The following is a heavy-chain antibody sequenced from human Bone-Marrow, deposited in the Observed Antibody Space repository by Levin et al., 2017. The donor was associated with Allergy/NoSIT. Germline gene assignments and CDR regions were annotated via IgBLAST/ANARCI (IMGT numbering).Heavy chain of an antibody. J-gene: IGHJ4*02. V-gene: IGHV2-70*01. CDR1: GFSLTPSAMC. CDR2: IDWDDDK. CDR3: ARTVKQFSSCWHDY. Sequence: SGPTLVKPTQTLTLTCTFSGFSLTPSAMCVSWIRQPPGKALEWLAMIDWDDDKYYSTSLKTRLSVSRDTSKSQVSLVLTSVDPADTATYFCARTVKQFSSCWHDYWGQGAQVTVSS. D-gene: IGHD2-15*01.